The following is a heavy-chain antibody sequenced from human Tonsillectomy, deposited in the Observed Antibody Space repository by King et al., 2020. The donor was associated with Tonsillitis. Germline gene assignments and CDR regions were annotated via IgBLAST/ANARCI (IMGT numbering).Heavy chain of an antibody. CDR2: ISSGSTYR. D-gene: IGHD2-8*01. J-gene: IGHJ4*02. CDR1: RFNFSIYT. V-gene: IGHV3-21*01. Sequence: VQLVESGGGLVKPGGSLILSCAASRFNFSIYTMNWVRQAPGKGLEWVSSISSGSTYRFYADSVKGRFTISRDNAKNSLYLEMNSLRAEDTAVYFCARGWSEMVEILKSDFDYWGQGTLVTVSS. CDR3: ARGWSEMVEILKSDFDY.